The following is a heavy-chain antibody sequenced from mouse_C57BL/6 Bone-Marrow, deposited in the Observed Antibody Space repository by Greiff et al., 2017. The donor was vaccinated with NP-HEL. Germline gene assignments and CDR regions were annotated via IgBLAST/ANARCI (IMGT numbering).Heavy chain of an antibody. V-gene: IGHV10-1*01. CDR3: VRGDGNYDY. D-gene: IGHD2-1*01. CDR1: GFSFNTYA. J-gene: IGHJ2*01. CDR2: IRSKSNNYAT. Sequence: EVMLVESGGGLVQPKGSLKLSCAASGFSFNTYAMNWVRQAPGKGLEWVARIRSKSNNYATYYADSVKDRFTISRDDSESMLYLQMNNLKTEDTAMYYCVRGDGNYDYWGQGTTLTVSS.